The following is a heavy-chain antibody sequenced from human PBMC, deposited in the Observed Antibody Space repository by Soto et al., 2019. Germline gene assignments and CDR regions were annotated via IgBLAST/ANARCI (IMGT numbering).Heavy chain of an antibody. D-gene: IGHD3-10*01. Sequence: SETLSLTCSVSGASIHNGGHFWSWIRQSPGRGLEWIGHIHNSGSTYNNPSLRNRVTISADTSMNQFSLKLTSVTAADTAVYYCARVWVNYYGSGSYYKSHYYGMDVWGQGTTVTVSS. V-gene: IGHV4-30-4*01. CDR1: GASIHNGGHF. J-gene: IGHJ6*02. CDR3: ARVWVNYYGSGSYYKSHYYGMDV. CDR2: IHNSGST.